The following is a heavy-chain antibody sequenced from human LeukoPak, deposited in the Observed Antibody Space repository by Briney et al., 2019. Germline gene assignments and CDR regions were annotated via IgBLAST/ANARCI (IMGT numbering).Heavy chain of an antibody. CDR1: CGSISSSSYY. V-gene: IGHV4-39*01. J-gene: IGHJ6*03. Sequence: SETLSLTCTVSCGSISSSSYYWGWIRQPPGKGLEWIGSIYYSGSTYYNPSLKSRVTISVDTSKNQFSLKLSSVTAADTAVYYCARCMVRGNFYYMDVWGKGTTVTVSS. D-gene: IGHD3-10*01. CDR3: ARCMVRGNFYYMDV. CDR2: IYYSGST.